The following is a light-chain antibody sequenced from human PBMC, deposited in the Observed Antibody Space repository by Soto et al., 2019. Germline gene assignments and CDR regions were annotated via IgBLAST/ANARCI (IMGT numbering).Light chain of an antibody. CDR2: KAS. CDR1: QSIRSW. V-gene: IGKV1-5*03. Sequence: DIQMTQSPSTLSASVGDRVTITCRASQSIRSWLAWYQQRPGKAPKLLIYKASSLESGVPSRFSGSGSGTEFTLTISSLQPDDFVTYYCHQYNAYPWTFGQGTKVEIK. CDR3: HQYNAYPWT. J-gene: IGKJ1*01.